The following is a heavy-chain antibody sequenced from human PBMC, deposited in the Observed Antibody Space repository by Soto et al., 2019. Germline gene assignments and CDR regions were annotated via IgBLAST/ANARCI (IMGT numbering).Heavy chain of an antibody. Sequence: QVQLVQSGAEVKKPGASVKVSCKASGSTFTSYDINWVGQATVQGLECMGWMNPTRGTTGYAQKFQGRVTMTRNTSITTAYMELSSLRSEDTAVYYCAREISGSYRFDYWGQGTLVTVSS. CDR1: GSTFTSYD. V-gene: IGHV1-8*01. D-gene: IGHD1-26*01. CDR3: AREISGSYRFDY. CDR2: MNPTRGTT. J-gene: IGHJ4*02.